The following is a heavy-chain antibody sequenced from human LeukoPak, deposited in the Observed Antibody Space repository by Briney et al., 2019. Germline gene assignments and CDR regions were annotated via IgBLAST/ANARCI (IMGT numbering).Heavy chain of an antibody. CDR1: GGSISSSSYY. CDR3: ARDKTGYYLWVGAFDI. CDR2: IYYSGST. J-gene: IGHJ3*02. V-gene: IGHV4-39*07. D-gene: IGHD3-9*01. Sequence: SETLSLTCTVSGGSISSSSYYWGWIRQPPGKGLEWIGSIYYSGSTYYNPSLKSRVTISVDTSKNQFSLKLSSVTAADTAVYYCARDKTGYYLWVGAFDIWGQGTMVTVSS.